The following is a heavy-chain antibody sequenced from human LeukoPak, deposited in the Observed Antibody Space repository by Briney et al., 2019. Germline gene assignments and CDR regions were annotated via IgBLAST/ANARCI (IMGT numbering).Heavy chain of an antibody. CDR2: INPTGSGT. CDR1: GYTFINNW. J-gene: IGHJ5*02. Sequence: ASVKVSCKASGYTFINNWMHWVRHAPGQGLEWVGLINPTGSGTLYAQKFQGRVTMTRDMSTSTDYMELSSLRFEDTAVYYCARDNSVGNNAWWFDPWGQGTLVTVSS. V-gene: IGHV1-46*01. D-gene: IGHD1-26*01. CDR3: ARDNSVGNNAWWFDP.